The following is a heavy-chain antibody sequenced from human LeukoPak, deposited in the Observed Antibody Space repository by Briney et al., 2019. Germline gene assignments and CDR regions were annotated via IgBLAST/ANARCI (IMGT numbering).Heavy chain of an antibody. Sequence: SETLSLTCTVSGYSISSGYYWGWIRQPPGKGLEWIGSIYHSGSTYYNPSLKSRVTISVDTSKNQFSLKLSSVTAADTAVYYCVGDYDPLYFDYWGQGTLVTVSS. CDR1: GYSISSGYY. D-gene: IGHD4-17*01. V-gene: IGHV4-38-2*02. J-gene: IGHJ4*02. CDR2: IYHSGST. CDR3: VGDYDPLYFDY.